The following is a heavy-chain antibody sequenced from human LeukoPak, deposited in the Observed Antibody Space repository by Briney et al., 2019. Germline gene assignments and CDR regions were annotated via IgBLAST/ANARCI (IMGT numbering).Heavy chain of an antibody. D-gene: IGHD3-10*01. V-gene: IGHV4-30-4*01. J-gene: IGHJ4*02. Sequence: PSETLSLTCAVYGGSFSGYYWSWVRQPPGKGLEWIGSIYYSGSTYYSPSLKSRVTISVDTSKNLFSLKLSSVNAADTAVYYCARVNGWFGEVGYWGQGALVTVSS. CDR1: GGSFSGYY. CDR3: ARVNGWFGEVGY. CDR2: IYYSGST.